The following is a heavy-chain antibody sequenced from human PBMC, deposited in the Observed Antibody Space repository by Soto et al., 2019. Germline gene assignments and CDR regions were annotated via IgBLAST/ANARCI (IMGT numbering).Heavy chain of an antibody. V-gene: IGHV1-69*01. CDR3: ARGGIDAVPAALSSYDDYTNYRFDS. Sequence: QVQLAQSGAEVRKPGSSVKVSCRASGGSFSDFAFSWVRQAPGQGLEWMGGIIPMFAATKYAQRFQGRVTIHPDGAARTAYWAPTNPTSDVPAVYYSARGGIDAVPAALSSYDDYTNYRFDSWGQGTLVSVSS. CDR1: GGSFSDFA. CDR2: IIPMFAAT. D-gene: IGHD4-4*01. J-gene: IGHJ4*02.